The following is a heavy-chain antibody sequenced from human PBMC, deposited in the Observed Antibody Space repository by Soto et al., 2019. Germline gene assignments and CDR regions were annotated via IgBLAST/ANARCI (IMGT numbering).Heavy chain of an antibody. Sequence: QVQLQQWGAGLLKPSETLSLTCAVYGGSFSGYYWSWIRQPPGKGLEWIGEINHSGSTNYNPSLNSRVTISVDTSKNQFYLKLSSVTAADTAVYYCARGRSYSSSWYAFDYWGQGTLVTVSS. J-gene: IGHJ4*02. D-gene: IGHD6-13*01. CDR2: INHSGST. V-gene: IGHV4-34*01. CDR1: GGSFSGYY. CDR3: ARGRSYSSSWYAFDY.